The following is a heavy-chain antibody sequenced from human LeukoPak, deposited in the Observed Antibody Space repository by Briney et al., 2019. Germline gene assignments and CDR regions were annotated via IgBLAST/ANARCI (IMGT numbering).Heavy chain of an antibody. J-gene: IGHJ4*02. CDR1: GYTFTTYG. CDR3: ARATWSSGYYLVDY. V-gene: IGHV1-18*01. D-gene: IGHD3-22*01. Sequence: ASVRVSCKASGYTFTTYGITWVRQAPGQGLEWMGWISAYNGNTNYAQKLQGRVTMTTDTSTSTAYMELRSLRSDDTAVYYCARATWSSGYYLVDYWGQGTLVTVSS. CDR2: ISAYNGNT.